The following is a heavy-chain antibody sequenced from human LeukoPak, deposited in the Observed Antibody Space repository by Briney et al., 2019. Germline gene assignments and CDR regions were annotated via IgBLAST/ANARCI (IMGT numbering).Heavy chain of an antibody. CDR2: INSDGGST. CDR1: GFTFSSYW. V-gene: IGHV3-74*01. CDR3: ARRIQGMAPYYFDY. J-gene: IGHJ4*02. D-gene: IGHD5-24*01. Sequence: GGSLRLSCTASGFTFSSYWMHWVRQAPGKGLVWVSRINSDGGSTSYADSAKGRFTISRDNAKNTLYLQMDSLRAEDTAVYYCARRIQGMAPYYFDYWGQGTLVTVSS.